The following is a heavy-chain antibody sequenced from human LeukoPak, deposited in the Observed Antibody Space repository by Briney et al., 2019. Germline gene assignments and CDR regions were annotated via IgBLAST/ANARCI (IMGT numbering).Heavy chain of an antibody. CDR3: ARGLARTSMVTRGGVRFDY. CDR1: GYTFTSYD. V-gene: IGHV1-8*01. D-gene: IGHD5-18*01. J-gene: IGHJ4*02. CDR2: MNPNSGNT. Sequence: ASVTVSFKASGYTFTSYDINWVRQATGQGREWMGWMNPNSGNTGYAQKFQGRVTMTRNTSISTANMELSSLRSEDTAVYYCARGLARTSMVTRGGVRFDYWGQGTLVTVSS.